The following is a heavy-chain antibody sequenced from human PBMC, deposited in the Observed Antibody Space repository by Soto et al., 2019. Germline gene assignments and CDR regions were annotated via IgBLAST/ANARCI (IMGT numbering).Heavy chain of an antibody. Sequence: ASVKVSCKASGYTFTSYGISWVRQTPGQGLEWMGWISAYNGNTNYAQKLQGRVTMTTDTSTSTAYMELRSLRSDDTAVYYCAIASDSGSYLPSHYWGQGSLVTGSS. D-gene: IGHD1-26*01. V-gene: IGHV1-18*04. CDR1: GYTFTSYG. J-gene: IGHJ4*02. CDR2: ISAYNGNT. CDR3: AIASDSGSYLPSHY.